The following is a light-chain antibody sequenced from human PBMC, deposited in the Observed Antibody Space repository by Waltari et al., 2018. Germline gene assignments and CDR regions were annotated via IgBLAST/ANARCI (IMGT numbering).Light chain of an antibody. CDR1: QSVSTY. J-gene: IGKJ4*01. CDR3: QHRFNWPLT. CDR2: DPS. Sequence: EIVLTQSPATLSLSPGDGATLSCRASQSVSTYLAGYQERPGQAPGLLIYDPSNRATGIPARCSARGSGTDFTLTISGLEPEDFAVYYCQHRFNWPLTFGGGTKVEIK. V-gene: IGKV3-11*01.